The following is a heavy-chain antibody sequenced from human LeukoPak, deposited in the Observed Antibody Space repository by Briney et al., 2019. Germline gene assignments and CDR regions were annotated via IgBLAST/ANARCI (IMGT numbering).Heavy chain of an antibody. J-gene: IGHJ4*02. D-gene: IGHD5-18*01. Sequence: GGSLRLSCAASGFTFSYSSMNWVRQAPGKGLEWVPSISSSTGYIYYADSVKGRFTISRDNAKNSLYLQMNSLRAEDTAVYYCARCNTAMVRSYFDYWGLGTLVTVSS. CDR3: ARCNTAMVRSYFDY. V-gene: IGHV3-21*01. CDR1: GFTFSYSS. CDR2: ISSSTGYI.